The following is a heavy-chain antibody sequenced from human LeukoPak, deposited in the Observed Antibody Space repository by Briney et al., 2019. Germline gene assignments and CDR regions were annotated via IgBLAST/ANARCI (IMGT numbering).Heavy chain of an antibody. CDR1: GFTFSNSY. V-gene: IGHV3-33*01. CDR3: ARDLVPQLTVDY. CDR2: IWFDGSNK. D-gene: IGHD1-1*01. J-gene: IGHJ4*02. Sequence: GGSLRPSCAASGFTFSNSYMHWVRQAPGKGLEWVAVIWFDGSNKFYADSVKGRFTISRDNSKNTLYLQMNSLRAEDTAVYYCARDLVPQLTVDYWGQGTLVTVSS.